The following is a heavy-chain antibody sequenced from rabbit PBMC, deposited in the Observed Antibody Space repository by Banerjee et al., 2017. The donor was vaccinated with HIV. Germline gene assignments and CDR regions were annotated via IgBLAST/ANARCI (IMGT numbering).Heavy chain of an antibody. D-gene: IGHD1-1*01. Sequence: QEQLVESGGGLVQPGGSLKLSCKASGFDFSNYGVSWVRQAPGKGLEWIGYIEPIFGNRYYANWVNGRFTISSHNAQNTLYLQLNSLTAADTATYFCVRGASSSGYYNLWGQGSLVTVS. V-gene: IGHV1S47*01. CDR2: IEPIFGNR. CDR3: VRGASSSGYYNL. J-gene: IGHJ4*01. CDR1: GFDFSNYG.